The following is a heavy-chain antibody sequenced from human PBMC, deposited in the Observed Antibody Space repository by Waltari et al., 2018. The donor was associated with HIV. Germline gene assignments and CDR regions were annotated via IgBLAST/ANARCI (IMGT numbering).Heavy chain of an antibody. Sequence: QVQLQESGPGLVKPSETLSLTCTVSGGSISSHYWSWIRQSPGRGLEWIGYIYNNGDTNYSPSFRSRVTISLDTSKSQFFLKLRSVTAADTAVYYCAREAHCSGGTCYRPYWGQGALVIVSS. J-gene: IGHJ4*02. CDR3: AREAHCSGGTCYRPY. CDR1: GGSISSHY. V-gene: IGHV4-59*11. D-gene: IGHD2-15*01. CDR2: IYNNGDT.